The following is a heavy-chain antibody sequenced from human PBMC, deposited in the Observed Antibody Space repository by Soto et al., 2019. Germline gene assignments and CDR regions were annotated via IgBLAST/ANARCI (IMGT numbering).Heavy chain of an antibody. D-gene: IGHD1-26*01. Sequence: SETLSLTCTVSGGSISSYYWSWIRQPPGKGLEWIGYIYYSGSTNSNPSLKSRVTISVDTSKNQFSLKLSSVTAADTAVYYCARPSGSYLYYFDYWGQGTLVTVSS. J-gene: IGHJ4*02. CDR3: ARPSGSYLYYFDY. V-gene: IGHV4-59*08. CDR2: IYYSGST. CDR1: GGSISSYY.